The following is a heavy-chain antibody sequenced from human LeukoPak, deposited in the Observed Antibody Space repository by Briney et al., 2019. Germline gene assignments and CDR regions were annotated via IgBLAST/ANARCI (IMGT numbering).Heavy chain of an antibody. CDR1: GFTFSSYW. Sequence: PGGSLRLSCAASGFTFSSYWMHWVRQAPGKGLLWVSRINTDGSSTNFADSVRGRFTISRDNAKNTLYLQMNSLRAEDTAVYCCTRDLSGTYYGRFDYWGQGTLVTVSS. V-gene: IGHV3-74*01. J-gene: IGHJ4*02. CDR3: TRDLSGTYYGRFDY. D-gene: IGHD1-26*01. CDR2: INTDGSST.